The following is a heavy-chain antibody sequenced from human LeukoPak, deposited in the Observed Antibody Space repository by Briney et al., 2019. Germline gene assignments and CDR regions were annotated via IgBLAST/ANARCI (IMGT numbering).Heavy chain of an antibody. J-gene: IGHJ4*02. Sequence: GASVKVSCKASGYTFTGYYMHWVRQAPGQGLEWMGWISAYNGNTNYAQKLQGRVTMTTDTSTSTAYMELRSLRSDDTAVYYCAGDLISSSSGYYSDFDYWGQGTLVTVSS. D-gene: IGHD3-22*01. V-gene: IGHV1-18*04. CDR3: AGDLISSSSGYYSDFDY. CDR1: GYTFTGYY. CDR2: ISAYNGNT.